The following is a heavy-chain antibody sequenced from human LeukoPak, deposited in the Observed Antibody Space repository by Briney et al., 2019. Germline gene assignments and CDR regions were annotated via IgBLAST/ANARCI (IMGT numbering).Heavy chain of an antibody. V-gene: IGHV4-39*01. CDR2: IYDSGST. Sequence: SETLSLTCTVSGGSIRSSYYYWGWIRQPPGKGLEWIGSIYDSGSTYYNPSLKSRVTISVDTSKNQFSLKLSSVTAADTAVYYCARLRAVAGAGGWFDPWGQGTLVTVSS. J-gene: IGHJ5*02. D-gene: IGHD6-19*01. CDR1: GGSIRSSYYY. CDR3: ARLRAVAGAGGWFDP.